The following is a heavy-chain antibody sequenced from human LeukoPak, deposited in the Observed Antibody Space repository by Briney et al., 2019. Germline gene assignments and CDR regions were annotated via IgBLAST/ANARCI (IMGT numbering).Heavy chain of an antibody. CDR2: IKQDGSEK. Sequence: GGSLRLSCAASGFTFSSYTMSWVRQTPGKGLAWVSNIKQDGSEKYYVDSVKGRFTISRDNAKNSLYLQMNSLRAEDTAVYYCARSQYDYVWGSYRYIHSDYWGQGTLVTVSS. J-gene: IGHJ4*02. V-gene: IGHV3-7*01. D-gene: IGHD3-16*02. CDR3: ARSQYDYVWGSYRYIHSDY. CDR1: GFTFSSYT.